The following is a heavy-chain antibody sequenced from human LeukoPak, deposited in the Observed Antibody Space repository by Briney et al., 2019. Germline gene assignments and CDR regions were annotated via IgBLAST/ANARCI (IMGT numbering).Heavy chain of an antibody. D-gene: IGHD2-15*01. Sequence: PSETLSLTCTVSGGSISSYYWSWIRQPAGKGLEWIGRIYTSGSTNYNPSLKSRVTMSVDTSKNQFSLKLSSVTAADTAVYYCARDTGYCSGGSCLRKFDPWGQGTLVTVSS. CDR1: GGSISSYY. V-gene: IGHV4-4*07. CDR3: ARDTGYCSGGSCLRKFDP. J-gene: IGHJ5*02. CDR2: IYTSGST.